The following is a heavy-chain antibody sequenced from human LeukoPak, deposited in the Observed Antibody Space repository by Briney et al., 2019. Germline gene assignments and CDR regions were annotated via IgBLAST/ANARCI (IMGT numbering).Heavy chain of an antibody. CDR2: ISYDGSNK. CDR3: AREASEGSIPVFDY. CDR1: GFTFSNYG. J-gene: IGHJ4*02. Sequence: PGGSLRLSCAASGFTFSNYGMSWVRQAPGKGLEWVAVISYDGSNKYYADSVKGRFTISRDNSKNTLYLQMNSLRAEDTAVYYCAREASEGSIPVFDYWGQGTLVTVSS. V-gene: IGHV3-30*03. D-gene: IGHD2-2*02.